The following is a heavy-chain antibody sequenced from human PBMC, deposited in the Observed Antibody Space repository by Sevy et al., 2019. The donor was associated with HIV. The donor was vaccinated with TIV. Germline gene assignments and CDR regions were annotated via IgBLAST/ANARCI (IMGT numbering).Heavy chain of an antibody. Sequence: GESLKISCKGSGYTFTNYWIGWVRQMPGKGLEWMGLIYPRDSDTRYSPSFQGQVTISADKSISTAYLQWSSLKASDTAMYYCARYPIVVVPAAEYYFDYWGQGTLVTVSS. CDR3: ARYPIVVVPAAEYYFDY. J-gene: IGHJ4*02. V-gene: IGHV5-51*01. D-gene: IGHD2-2*01. CDR2: IYPRDSDT. CDR1: GYTFTNYW.